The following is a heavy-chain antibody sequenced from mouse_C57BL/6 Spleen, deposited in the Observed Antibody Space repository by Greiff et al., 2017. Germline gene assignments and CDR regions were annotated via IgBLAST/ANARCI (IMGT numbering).Heavy chain of an antibody. CDR2: INPSSGYT. CDR1: GYTFTSYT. Sequence: QVQLKESGAELARPGASVKMSCKASGYTFTSYTMHWVKQRPGQGLEWIGYINPSSGYTKYNQKFKDKATLTADKSSSTAYMQLSSLTSEDSAVXYWAPRGPAYYSNEGFAYWGQGTLVTVSA. V-gene: IGHV1-4*01. CDR3: APRGPAYYSNEGFAY. D-gene: IGHD2-5*01. J-gene: IGHJ3*01.